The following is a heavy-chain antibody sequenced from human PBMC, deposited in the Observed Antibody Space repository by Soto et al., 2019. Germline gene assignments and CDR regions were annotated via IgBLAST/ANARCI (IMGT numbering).Heavy chain of an antibody. V-gene: IGHV4-59*01. Sequence: SETLSLTCTVSGGSISSYYWSWIRQPPGKGLEWIGYIYYSGSTNYNPSLKSRVTISVDTSKNQFSLKLSSVTAADTAVYYCASLSGSYYFIYWGQGTLVTVSS. CDR2: IYYSGST. J-gene: IGHJ4*02. CDR3: ASLSGSYYFIY. D-gene: IGHD1-26*01. CDR1: GGSISSYY.